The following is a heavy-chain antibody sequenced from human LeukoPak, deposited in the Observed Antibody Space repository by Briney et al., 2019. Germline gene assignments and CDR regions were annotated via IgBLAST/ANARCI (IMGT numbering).Heavy chain of an antibody. CDR3: ARHVAATHYYYYYMDV. Sequence: SETLSLTCTVSGGSLSSYYWSWIRQPAGKGLEGIGRIYSSGSATYNPSLKSRVTMSVDTSKNQFSLRLSSVTAADTAVYYCARHVAATHYYYYYMDVWGKGTTVTVSS. V-gene: IGHV4-4*07. CDR2: IYSSGSA. J-gene: IGHJ6*03. CDR1: GGSLSSYY. D-gene: IGHD6-13*01.